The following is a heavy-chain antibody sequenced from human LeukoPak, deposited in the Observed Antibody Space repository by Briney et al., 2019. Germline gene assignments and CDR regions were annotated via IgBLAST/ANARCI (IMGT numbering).Heavy chain of an antibody. V-gene: IGHV4-39*07. Sequence: KVSETLSLTCTVSGGSISSGSYYWGWIRQPPGKGLEWIGSIYYSGSTYYNPSLKSRVTISVDTSKNQFSLKLSSVTAADTAVYYCARLVKGAQQLVTPFDYWGQGTLVTVSS. J-gene: IGHJ4*02. CDR3: ARLVKGAQQLVTPFDY. CDR1: GGSISSGSYY. CDR2: IYYSGST. D-gene: IGHD6-13*01.